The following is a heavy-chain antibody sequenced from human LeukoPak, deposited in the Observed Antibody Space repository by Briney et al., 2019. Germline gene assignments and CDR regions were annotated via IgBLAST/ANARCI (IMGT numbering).Heavy chain of an antibody. CDR1: GGSFSGYY. J-gene: IGHJ4*02. Sequence: PSETLSLTCAVYGGSFSGYYWSWIRQPPGKGLEWIGEINHSGSTNYNPSLKSRVTISVDTSKNQFSLKLSSVTAADTAVYYCARQQGRNYYDSSGSPHFDYWGQGTLVTVSS. D-gene: IGHD3-22*01. CDR2: INHSGST. CDR3: ARQQGRNYYDSSGSPHFDY. V-gene: IGHV4-34*01.